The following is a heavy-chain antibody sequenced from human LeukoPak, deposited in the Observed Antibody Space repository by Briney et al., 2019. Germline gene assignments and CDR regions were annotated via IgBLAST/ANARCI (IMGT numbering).Heavy chain of an antibody. D-gene: IGHD3-10*01. V-gene: IGHV1-69*05. J-gene: IGHJ6*03. CDR2: IIPIFGTA. CDR3: ARGSGLSGYYYYYMDD. Sequence: ASVKVSCKASGGTFSSYAISWVRQAPGQGLEWMGGIIPIFGTANYAQKFQGRVTITTDESTSTAYMELSSLRSEDTAVYYCARGSGLSGYYYYYMDDWGKGTTATVSS. CDR1: GGTFSSYA.